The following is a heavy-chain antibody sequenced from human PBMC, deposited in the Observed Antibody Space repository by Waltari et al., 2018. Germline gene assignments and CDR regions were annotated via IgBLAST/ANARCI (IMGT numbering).Heavy chain of an antibody. D-gene: IGHD4-17*01. J-gene: IGHJ3*02. CDR3: ARQGSPTVTYDAFDI. V-gene: IGHV5-51*01. CDR2: IYPGDSDT. CDR1: GYSFTSYW. Sequence: EVQLVQSGAEVKKPGESLKISCKGSGYSFTSYWIGWVRQLPGKGLEWMGIIYPGDSDTRYSPSFQGQVTISADKSISTAYLQWSSLKASDTAMYYCARQGSPTVTYDAFDIWGQGTMVTVSS.